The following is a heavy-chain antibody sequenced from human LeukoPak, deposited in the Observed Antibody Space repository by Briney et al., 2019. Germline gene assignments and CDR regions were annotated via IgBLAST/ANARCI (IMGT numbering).Heavy chain of an antibody. CDR3: AKDIHYDSSGYYARKPNPFDY. CDR2: ISGDGGST. Sequence: GGSLRLSCAASGFTFDDYAMHWVRQAPGKGLEWVSLISGDGGSTYYADSVKGRFTISRDNSKNSLCLQMNSLRTEDTALYYCAKDIHYDSSGYYARKPNPFDYWGQGTLVTVSS. D-gene: IGHD3-22*01. CDR1: GFTFDDYA. J-gene: IGHJ4*02. V-gene: IGHV3-43*02.